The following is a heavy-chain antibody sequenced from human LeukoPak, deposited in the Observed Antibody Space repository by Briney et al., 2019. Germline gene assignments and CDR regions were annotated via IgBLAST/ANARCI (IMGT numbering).Heavy chain of an antibody. Sequence: PSETLSLTCAVSGGSISSSNWWSWVRQPPGKGLEWIGEIYRSGSTNYNPSLKSRVTVSVDKSKNQFSLKLSSVTAADTAVYYCARRFSSSWETYYYYGMDVWGKGTTVTVSS. CDR1: GGSISSSNW. CDR2: IYRSGST. J-gene: IGHJ6*04. D-gene: IGHD6-13*01. V-gene: IGHV4-4*02. CDR3: ARRFSSSWETYYYYGMDV.